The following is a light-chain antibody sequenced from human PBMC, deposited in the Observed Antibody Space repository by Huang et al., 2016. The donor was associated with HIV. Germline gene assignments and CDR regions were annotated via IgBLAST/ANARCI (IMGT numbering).Light chain of an antibody. V-gene: IGKV1-39*01. J-gene: IGKJ1*01. CDR3: QQSYSTPRT. CDR1: QRISSY. CDR2: AAS. Sequence: DIQMTQSPSSLSASVGDRVTITCRASQRISSYLNWYQQKPGKAPKVLIYAASSLQSGVPSRCSGSGSGTDFTLTISSLQPEDFATYYCQQSYSTPRTFGQGTKVEIK.